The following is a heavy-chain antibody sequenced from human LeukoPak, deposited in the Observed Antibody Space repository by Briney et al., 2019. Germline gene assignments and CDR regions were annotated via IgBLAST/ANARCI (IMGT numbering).Heavy chain of an antibody. Sequence: ASVKVSCKASGGTFSSYAISWVRQAPGQGLEWMGGIIPIFDTANYAQKFQGRVTITTDESTSTAYMDLSSLRSEDTAVYYCARAISSGTPDIVATTIGDYFDYWGQGTLVTVSS. CDR3: ARAISSGTPDIVATTIGDYFDY. CDR2: IIPIFDTA. CDR1: GGTFSSYA. D-gene: IGHD5-12*01. J-gene: IGHJ4*02. V-gene: IGHV1-69*05.